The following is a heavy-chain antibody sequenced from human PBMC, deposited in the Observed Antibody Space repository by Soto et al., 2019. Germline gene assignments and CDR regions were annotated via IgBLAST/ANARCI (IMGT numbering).Heavy chain of an antibody. CDR1: GFTFSDHG. D-gene: IGHD1-1*01. V-gene: IGHV3-30*18. Sequence: QVQLVESGGGVVQPGTSLRLSCAASGFTFSDHGMHWVRQAPGKGLEWVAVISHDGNSKYYGDSVKGRFTVSRDNSNNMAYLQMNSLRLVDTAMYYCAKQFDLGGLEDYWGQGTLVTVSS. CDR3: AKQFDLGGLEDY. J-gene: IGHJ4*02. CDR2: ISHDGNSK.